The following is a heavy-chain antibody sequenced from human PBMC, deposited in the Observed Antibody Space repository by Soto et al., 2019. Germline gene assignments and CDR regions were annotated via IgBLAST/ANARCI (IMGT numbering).Heavy chain of an antibody. CDR1: GYTFTSYD. CDR3: ARHEPTTGTMRDGFDI. V-gene: IGHV1-8*01. Sequence: QVQLVQSGAEVKKPGASVKVSCKASGYTFTSYDINWVRQATGQGLEWMGWMNPNSGNTGYAQKFQGRVTMTRNTSISTAYMEQSSLRSEDTSVYYCARHEPTTGTMRDGFDIWGQGTMVTVSS. D-gene: IGHD4-17*01. CDR2: MNPNSGNT. J-gene: IGHJ3*02.